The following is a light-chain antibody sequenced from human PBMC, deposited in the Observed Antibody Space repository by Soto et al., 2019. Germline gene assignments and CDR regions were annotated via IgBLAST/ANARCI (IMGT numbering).Light chain of an antibody. CDR3: QQYGRSPWT. V-gene: IGKV3-20*01. CDR2: GAS. CDR1: QSVSSAY. J-gene: IGKJ1*01. Sequence: EIVLTQSPGTLSLSPEKRATLSCRASQSVSSAYLAWYQQKPGQAPRLLIYGASNRAAGIPDRFSGSGSGTDFTLTINRLEPEDFAVYYCQQYGRSPWTFGQGTKVEIE.